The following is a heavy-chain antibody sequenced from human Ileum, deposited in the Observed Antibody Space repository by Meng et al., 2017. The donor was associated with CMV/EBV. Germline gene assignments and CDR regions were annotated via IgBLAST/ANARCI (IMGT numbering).Heavy chain of an antibody. V-gene: IGHV3-48*04. D-gene: IGHD6-19*01. Sequence: GESLKISCAASGFPFRSYWMTWVRQAPGKGLEWVSYISTSGDMVSYGDSVKGRFTISRDNAKNSLFLQMNSLRADDTAVYYCARDRGTAVGEDGMDVWGQGTTVTVSS. CDR2: ISTSGDMV. CDR1: GFPFRSYW. J-gene: IGHJ6*02. CDR3: ARDRGTAVGEDGMDV.